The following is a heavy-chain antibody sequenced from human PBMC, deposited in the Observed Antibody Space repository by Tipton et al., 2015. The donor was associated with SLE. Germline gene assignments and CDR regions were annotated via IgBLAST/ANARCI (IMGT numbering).Heavy chain of an antibody. CDR1: GGSISSYY. D-gene: IGHD6-19*01. Sequence: TLSLTCTVSGGSISSYYWSWIRQPPGKGLEWIGYIYYSGSTNYNPSLKSRVTISVDTSKNQLSLKLNSLTAADTAVYYCARQISSGWKGYFDYWGQGTRVTVSS. J-gene: IGHJ4*02. CDR3: ARQISSGWKGYFDY. CDR2: IYYSGST. V-gene: IGHV4-59*01.